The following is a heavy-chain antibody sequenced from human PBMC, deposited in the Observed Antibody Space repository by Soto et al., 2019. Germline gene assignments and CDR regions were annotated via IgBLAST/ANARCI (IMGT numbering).Heavy chain of an antibody. D-gene: IGHD5-12*01. Sequence: QVQLQESGPGLVKPSETLAVTCTVSGGSVSSGSYYWSWIRQPPGKGLEWVGCISDTGSGDYNPSLKSRVSISVHASRRQFSLRLTSVTAADTAVYYCASAHSGYAPLGMDVWGQWNTVTVSS. CDR1: GGSVSSGSYY. V-gene: IGHV4-61*01. CDR2: ISDTGSG. CDR3: ASAHSGYAPLGMDV. J-gene: IGHJ6*01.